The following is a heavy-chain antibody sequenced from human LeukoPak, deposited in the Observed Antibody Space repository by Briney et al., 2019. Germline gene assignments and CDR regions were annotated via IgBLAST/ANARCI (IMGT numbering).Heavy chain of an antibody. D-gene: IGHD6-13*01. CDR1: GFTFSDYY. V-gene: IGHV3-23*01. CDR3: AKGRSSWSAFDY. CDR2: MTGSGGST. Sequence: PGGSLRLSCAASGFTFSDYYMTWIRQAPGKGLEWVSTMTGSGGSTYYADSVKGRFTISRDNSKNTLYLQMNSLRAEDTAVYYCAKGRSSWSAFDYWGQGTLVTVSS. J-gene: IGHJ4*02.